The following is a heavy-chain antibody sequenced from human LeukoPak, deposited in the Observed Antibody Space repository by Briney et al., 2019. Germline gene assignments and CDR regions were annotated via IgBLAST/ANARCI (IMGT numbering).Heavy chain of an antibody. CDR2: ISGSGSTI. CDR3: ARLRYYAVDV. CDR1: GFTFSSYS. V-gene: IGHV3-48*01. J-gene: IGHJ6*02. Sequence: PGGSLRLSCAASGFTFSSYSMNWVRQTPGKGLEWLSYISGSGSTIYYADSVKGRFTISRDNAKNSLYLQMNSLRAEDTAVYFCARLRYYAVDVWGQGTTVIVSS.